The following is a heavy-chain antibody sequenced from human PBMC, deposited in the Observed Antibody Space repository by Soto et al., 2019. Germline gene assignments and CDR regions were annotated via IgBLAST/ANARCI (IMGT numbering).Heavy chain of an antibody. J-gene: IGHJ5*02. Sequence: XAVKVSCKASGYPFTNYGFTWVRQAPGQGLEWMGWISAYTDNPNYAQKFQGRVTMTIDTSTTTAYMDLRSLTSDDTAVYYCARVIPGAEAWFGPWGQGTLVTVSS. D-gene: IGHD2-2*01. V-gene: IGHV1-18*01. CDR1: GYPFTNYG. CDR3: ARVIPGAEAWFGP. CDR2: ISAYTDNP.